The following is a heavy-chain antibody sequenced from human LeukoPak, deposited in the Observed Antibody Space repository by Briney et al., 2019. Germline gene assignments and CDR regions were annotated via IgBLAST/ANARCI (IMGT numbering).Heavy chain of an antibody. D-gene: IGHD3-10*01. CDR1: GGSISSYY. CDR2: IYTSGST. J-gene: IGHJ6*03. V-gene: IGHV4-4*09. CDR3: ARLDRFGTNSYYMDV. Sequence: SETLSLTCTVSGGSISSYYWSWIRQPPEKGLEWIGYIYTSGSTNYNPSLKSRLTISVDTSKNQFSLRLTSVTAADTAVYYCARLDRFGTNSYYMDVWGKGTTVTVSS.